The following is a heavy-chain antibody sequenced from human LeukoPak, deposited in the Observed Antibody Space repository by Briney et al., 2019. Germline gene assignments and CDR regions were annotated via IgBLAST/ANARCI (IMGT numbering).Heavy chain of an antibody. CDR1: GGSFSGYY. Sequence: SETLSLTCAVYGGSFSGYYWSWIRQPPGKGLEWIGYIYYSGSTNYNPSLKSRVTISVDTSKNQFSLKLSSVTAADTAVYYCARHVRGPAAIDYWGQGTLVTVSS. J-gene: IGHJ4*02. CDR2: IYYSGST. CDR3: ARHVRGPAAIDY. V-gene: IGHV4-59*08. D-gene: IGHD2-2*01.